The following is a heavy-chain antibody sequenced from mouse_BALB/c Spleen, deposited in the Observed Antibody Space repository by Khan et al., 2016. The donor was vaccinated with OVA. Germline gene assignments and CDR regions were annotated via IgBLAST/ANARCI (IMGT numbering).Heavy chain of an antibody. V-gene: IGHV3-2*02. CDR2: ISYSGST. D-gene: IGHD2-14*01. Sequence: EVQLQESGPGLVKPSQSLSLTCTVTGYSITSDYAWTWIRQFPGDKLEWMGYISYSGSTSYHPSLKSRISITRDTSKNRFLLQLNSVTTEDTATYYCAGIRFYYRYSFFDYWGQGTTLTVSS. CDR1: GYSITSDYA. CDR3: AGIRFYYRYSFFDY. J-gene: IGHJ2*01.